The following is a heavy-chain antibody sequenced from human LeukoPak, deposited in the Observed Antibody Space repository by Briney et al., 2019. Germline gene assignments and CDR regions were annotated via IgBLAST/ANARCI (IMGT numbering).Heavy chain of an antibody. D-gene: IGHD3-22*01. CDR3: AKDFRGGFKWLLLDY. V-gene: IGHV3-30*18. J-gene: IGHJ4*02. CDR2: ISYDGSNK. Sequence: PGGSLRLSCAASGFTFSSYGMHWVRQAPGKGLEWVAVISYDGSNKYYADSVKGRFTISRDNSKNTLYLQMNSLRAEDMAVYYCAKDFRGGFKWLLLDYWGQGTLVTVSS. CDR1: GFTFSSYG.